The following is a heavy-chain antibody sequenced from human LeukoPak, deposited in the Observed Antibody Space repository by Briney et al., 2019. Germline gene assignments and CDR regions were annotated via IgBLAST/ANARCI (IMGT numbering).Heavy chain of an antibody. CDR2: IKSSADGGTA. CDR3: NTDLVSWGWGNHDAFNI. J-gene: IGHJ3*02. CDR1: GFTFTNAW. V-gene: IGHV3-15*01. Sequence: GGSRRLSCAAAGFTFTNAWMTWVRQTAEKGLEWVGRIKSSADGGTADYGAAVRGRFSVSRAASKTTVYLQMNSLRTEASAVYYCNTDLVSWGWGNHDAFNIWGQGTMVTVSS. D-gene: IGHD3-16*01.